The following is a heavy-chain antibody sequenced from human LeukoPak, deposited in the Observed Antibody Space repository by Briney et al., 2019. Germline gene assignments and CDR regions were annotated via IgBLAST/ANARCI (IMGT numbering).Heavy chain of an antibody. J-gene: IGHJ3*02. V-gene: IGHV1-69*06. D-gene: IGHD2-15*01. CDR1: GGTFSSYA. Sequence: ASVKVSCKASGGTFSSYAISWVRQAPGQGLEWMGGIIPIFGTANYAQKFQGRVTITADKSTSTAYMELSSLRSEDTAVYYCARDLPEDIVVVVAAGSDAFDIWGQGTMVTVSS. CDR2: IIPIFGTA. CDR3: ARDLPEDIVVVVAAGSDAFDI.